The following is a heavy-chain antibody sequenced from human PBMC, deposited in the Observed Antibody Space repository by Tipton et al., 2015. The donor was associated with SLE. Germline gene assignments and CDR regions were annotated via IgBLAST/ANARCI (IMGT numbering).Heavy chain of an antibody. CDR3: ARIYCSGGENYYYGMDV. J-gene: IGHJ6*02. CDR2: IIPIFGTA. V-gene: IGHV1-69*01. CDR1: GGTFSSYA. D-gene: IGHD2-15*01. Sequence: QLVQSGAEVKKPGSSVKVSCKASGGTFSSYAISWVRQAPGQGLEWMEGIIPIFGTANYAQKFQGRVTITADESTSTAYMELSSLRSEDTAVYYCARIYCSGGENYYYGMDVWGQGTTVTVSS.